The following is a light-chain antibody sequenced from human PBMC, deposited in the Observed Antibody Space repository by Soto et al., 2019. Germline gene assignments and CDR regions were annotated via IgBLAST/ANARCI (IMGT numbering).Light chain of an antibody. CDR3: ETWDIIPHVV. J-gene: IGLJ2*01. CDR1: SGHSSYI. CDR2: LEGRGRY. Sequence: QSVLTQSSSASASLGSSVNLTCTLSSGHSSYIIAWHQQQPGKAPRYLMKLEGRGRYNKGSGVPDRFSGPSSGADRYLTISNHRFEDEADYYCETWDIIPHVVFGGGTKGTVL. V-gene: IGLV4-60*02.